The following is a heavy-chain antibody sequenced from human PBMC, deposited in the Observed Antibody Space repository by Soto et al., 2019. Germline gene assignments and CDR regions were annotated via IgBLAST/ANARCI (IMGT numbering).Heavy chain of an antibody. CDR2: ISSSSSTI. J-gene: IGHJ4*02. CDR1: GFTFSSYS. CDR3: ARDPPPPTIGYCSGGSCYLDY. D-gene: IGHD2-15*01. Sequence: GGSLRLSCAASGFTFSSYSMNWVRQAPGKGLEWVSYISSSSSTIYYADSVKGRFTISRDNAKNSLYLQMNSLRDEDTAVYYCARDPPPPTIGYCSGGSCYLDYWGQGTLVTVSS. V-gene: IGHV3-48*02.